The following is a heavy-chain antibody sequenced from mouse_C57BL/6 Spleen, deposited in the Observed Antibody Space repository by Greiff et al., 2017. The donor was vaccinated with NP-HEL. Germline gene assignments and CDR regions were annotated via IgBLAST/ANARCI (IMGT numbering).Heavy chain of an antibody. D-gene: IGHD1-1*01. Sequence: QVQLQQPGAELVMPGASVKLSCKASGYTFTSYWMHWVKQRPGQGLEWIGEIDPSDSYTNYNQKFKGKSTLTVDKSSSTAYMQLSSLTSEDSAVYYCARSVGSSPGYFDYWGQGTTLTVSS. CDR2: IDPSDSYT. V-gene: IGHV1-69*01. CDR3: ARSVGSSPGYFDY. CDR1: GYTFTSYW. J-gene: IGHJ2*01.